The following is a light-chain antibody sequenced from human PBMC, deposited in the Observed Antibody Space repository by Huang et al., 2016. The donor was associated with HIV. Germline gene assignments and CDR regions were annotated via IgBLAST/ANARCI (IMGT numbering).Light chain of an antibody. V-gene: IGKV3-11*01. CDR1: QSVSSY. Sequence: ETVLTQSPATLSLSPGERATLSCRASQSVSSYLAWYQQNPGQAPRLLIYDAPNRATGIPARFSGSGSGTDFTLTISSLEPEDFAVYYCQQRSNWPGITFGPGTKVDIK. J-gene: IGKJ3*01. CDR3: QQRSNWPGIT. CDR2: DAP.